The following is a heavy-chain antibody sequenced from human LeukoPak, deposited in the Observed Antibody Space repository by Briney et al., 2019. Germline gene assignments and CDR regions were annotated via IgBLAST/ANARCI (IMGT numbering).Heavy chain of an antibody. Sequence: ASVKVSCKASGYTFTGYYMHWVRQAPGQGLEWMGRINPNSGGTNYAQKFQGRVTMTRDTSISTAYMELSRLRSDDTAVDYCARDNQLGYCSSTSCPYYYYMDVWGKGTTVTVSS. CDR3: ARDNQLGYCSSTSCPYYYYMDV. CDR1: GYTFTGYY. V-gene: IGHV1-2*06. D-gene: IGHD2-2*01. J-gene: IGHJ6*03. CDR2: INPNSGGT.